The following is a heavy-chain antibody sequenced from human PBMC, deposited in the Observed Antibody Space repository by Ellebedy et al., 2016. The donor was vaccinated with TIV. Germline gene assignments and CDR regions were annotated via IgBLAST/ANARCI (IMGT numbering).Heavy chain of an antibody. CDR3: ARGDNYYYESSGYYYNY. V-gene: IGHV1-46*01. CDR1: GYTFTSYF. CDR2: IDPTSGNS. J-gene: IGHJ4*02. Sequence: ASVKVSCKASGYTFTSYFLYWVRQAPGQGLEWMGIIDPTSGNSNYAQKFQGRVTVTRDTSTSTVYMELSSLRSEDTAVYYCARGDNYYYESSGYYYNYWGQGTLVTVSS. D-gene: IGHD3-22*01.